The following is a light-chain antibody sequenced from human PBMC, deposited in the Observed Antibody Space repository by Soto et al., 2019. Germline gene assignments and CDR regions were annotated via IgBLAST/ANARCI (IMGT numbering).Light chain of an antibody. Sequence: EIVLTQSPATLSLSPGERSTLSCRSSQIVSSYLAWYQQKPGQAPRLLIYDASNRATGIPARFSGSGSGTDFTLTISSLEPEDFAVYYCQQRSNWPPVSTFGQGTRLEI. CDR2: DAS. CDR1: QIVSSY. V-gene: IGKV3-11*01. J-gene: IGKJ5*01. CDR3: QQRSNWPPVST.